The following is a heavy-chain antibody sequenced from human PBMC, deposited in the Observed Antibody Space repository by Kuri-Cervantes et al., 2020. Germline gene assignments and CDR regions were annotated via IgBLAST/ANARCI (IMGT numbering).Heavy chain of an antibody. CDR1: GFTVSSNY. J-gene: IGHJ4*02. D-gene: IGHD2/OR15-2a*01. V-gene: IGHV3-53*01. CDR2: IHSGGST. CDR3: ARETGGFYYFDY. Sequence: GESLKISCAASGFTVSSNYMSWVRQAPGKGLEWVSVIHSGGSTYYGHSVKGRFTISRDNSKNTLYLQMNSLRAEDTAVYYRARETGGFYYFDYWGQGTLVTVSS.